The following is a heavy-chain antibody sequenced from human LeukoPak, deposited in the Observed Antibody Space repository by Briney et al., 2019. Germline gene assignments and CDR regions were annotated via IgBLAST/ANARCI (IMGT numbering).Heavy chain of an antibody. J-gene: IGHJ3*02. CDR3: ARKRAYYCSGGSCYRSNAFDI. CDR2: INHSGST. CDR1: GGAFSGYY. Sequence: SETLSLTCAVYGGAFSGYYWSWIRQPPGKGLEWNWEINHSGSTNYNPSLKSRVTISVDTSKNQFSLKLSSVTAADTAVYYCARKRAYYCSGGSCYRSNAFDIWGQGTMVTVSS. V-gene: IGHV4-34*01. D-gene: IGHD2-15*01.